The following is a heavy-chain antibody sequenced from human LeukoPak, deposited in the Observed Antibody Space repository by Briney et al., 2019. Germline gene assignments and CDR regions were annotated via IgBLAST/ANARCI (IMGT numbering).Heavy chain of an antibody. CDR1: GFTFSSYS. V-gene: IGHV3-21*01. Sequence: GGSLRLSCAASGFTFSSYSMNWVRQAPGKGLEWVSSISSSSNYIYYADSLKGRFTISRDNAKNSLYLQMNSLRAEDTAVYYCARDSKPIAVAVSFDYWGQGTLVTVSS. CDR3: ARDSKPIAVAVSFDY. CDR2: ISSSSNYI. D-gene: IGHD6-19*01. J-gene: IGHJ4*02.